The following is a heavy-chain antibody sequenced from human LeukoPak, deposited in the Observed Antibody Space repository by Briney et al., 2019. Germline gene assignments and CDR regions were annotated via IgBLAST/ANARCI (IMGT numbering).Heavy chain of an antibody. CDR3: AKDSSSGYYYAGDFDY. J-gene: IGHJ4*02. CDR1: GFTFDDYA. V-gene: IGHV3-43D*03. D-gene: IGHD3-22*01. Sequence: GGSLRLSCAASGFTFDDYAMHWVRQAPGKGLEWVSLISWDGGSTYYADSVKGRFTISRDNSKNSLYLQMNSLRAEDTALYYCAKDSSSGYYYAGDFDYWGQGTLVTVSS. CDR2: ISWDGGST.